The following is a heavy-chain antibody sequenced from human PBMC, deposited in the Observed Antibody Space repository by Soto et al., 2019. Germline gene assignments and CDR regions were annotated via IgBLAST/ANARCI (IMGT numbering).Heavy chain of an antibody. V-gene: IGHV4-30-2*01. J-gene: IGHJ4*02. CDR1: GGSISSGGYS. CDR3: ASMRGGDDSRGYDY. D-gene: IGHD3-22*01. Sequence: QLQLQESGSGLVKPSQTLSLTCAVSGGSISSGGYSWSWIRQPPGKGLEWIGYIYHSGRNYYNPSLKSRVTISVDRSKNQFSLKLSSVTAADTAVYYCASMRGGDDSRGYDYWGQGTLVTVSS. CDR2: IYHSGRN.